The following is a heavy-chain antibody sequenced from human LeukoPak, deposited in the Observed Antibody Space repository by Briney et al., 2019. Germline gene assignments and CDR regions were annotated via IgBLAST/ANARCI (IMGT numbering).Heavy chain of an antibody. Sequence: GGSLRLSCAASGFTVSSNYMSLVRQAPGKGLEWVSIIYSGGNTYYADSVKGRFTISRDNSKNTLYLQMNSLRADDTAIYYCARHRENDCWGQGTLVTVSS. CDR2: IYSGGNT. V-gene: IGHV3-53*01. CDR1: GFTVSSNY. CDR3: ARHRENDC. J-gene: IGHJ4*02. D-gene: IGHD1-1*01.